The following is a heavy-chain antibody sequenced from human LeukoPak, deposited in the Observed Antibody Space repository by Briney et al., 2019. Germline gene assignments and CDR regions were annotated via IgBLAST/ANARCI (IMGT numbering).Heavy chain of an antibody. V-gene: IGHV4-61*01. J-gene: IGHJ4*02. D-gene: IGHD1-1*01. CDR2: IYYSGST. CDR3: ARSVWNYYDY. CDR1: GYSISTGYY. Sequence: SETLSLTCTVSGYSISTGYYWGWIRQPPGKGLEWIGYIYYSGSTNYNPSLKSRVTISVDTSKNQFSLKLSSVTAADTAVYYCARSVWNYYDYWGQGTLVTVSS.